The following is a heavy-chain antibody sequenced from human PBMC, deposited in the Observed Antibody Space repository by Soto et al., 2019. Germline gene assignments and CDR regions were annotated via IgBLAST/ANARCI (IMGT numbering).Heavy chain of an antibody. Sequence: ASVKVSCQTHGYTFTDYGIAWVRQAPGQGLEWMGWISPHLGTTEYARSLQGRLHVTTDISTTTAYMELESLTSDDTAVYYCAREAYGNFQRLDPWGQGTLVTVSS. CDR3: AREAYGNFQRLDP. CDR2: ISPHLGTT. D-gene: IGHD3-10*01. CDR1: GYTFTDYG. J-gene: IGHJ5*02. V-gene: IGHV1-18*04.